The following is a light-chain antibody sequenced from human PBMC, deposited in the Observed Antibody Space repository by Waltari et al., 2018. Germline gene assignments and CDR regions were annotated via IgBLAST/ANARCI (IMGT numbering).Light chain of an antibody. CDR1: QRFTRY. CDR2: YAS. J-gene: IGKJ1*01. Sequence: EIVLTRSPGTLSLSPGERATLSCRASQRFTRYLAWYQHRPGQAPRLLIYYASTRAAGVADRFSGSGSGTDFSLTISRLEPEDFAVYYCQHYVSLPVTFGQGTRVEIK. V-gene: IGKV3-20*01. CDR3: QHYVSLPVT.